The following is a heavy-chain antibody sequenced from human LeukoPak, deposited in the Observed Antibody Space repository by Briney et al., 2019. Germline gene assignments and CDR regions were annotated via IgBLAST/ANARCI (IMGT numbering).Heavy chain of an antibody. J-gene: IGHJ4*02. CDR1: GFTFRWNW. V-gene: IGHV3-7*05. D-gene: IGHD2-21*01. Sequence: GGSLRLSCAASGFTFRWNWMSWVRQAPGRGLEWLANIKEDGSDTYYVDSVRGRFTISEDNAKNILYLEMSSLTAEDTAVYYCARDLFRVNDYWGQGTLVTVSS. CDR3: ARDLFRVNDY. CDR2: IKEDGSDT.